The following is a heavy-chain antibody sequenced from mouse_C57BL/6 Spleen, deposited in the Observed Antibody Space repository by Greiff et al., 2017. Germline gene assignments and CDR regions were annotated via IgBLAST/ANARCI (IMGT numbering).Heavy chain of an antibody. CDR2: IYPGDGDT. CDR1: GYAFSSSW. D-gene: IGHD1-1*02. V-gene: IGHV1-82*01. Sequence: QVQLQQSGPELVKPGASVKISCKASGYAFSSSWMNWVKQRPGKGLEWIGRIYPGDGDTNYNGKFKGKATLTADKSSSTAYMQLSSLTSEDSAVYFCARFLYGGYAMDYWGQGTSATVSS. J-gene: IGHJ4*01. CDR3: ARFLYGGYAMDY.